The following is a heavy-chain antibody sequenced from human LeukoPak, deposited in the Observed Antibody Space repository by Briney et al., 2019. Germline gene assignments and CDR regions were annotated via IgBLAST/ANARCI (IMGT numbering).Heavy chain of an antibody. J-gene: IGHJ4*02. CDR3: AKGGLLTRVLDY. D-gene: IGHD3-16*01. CDR2: ISGSGGIT. V-gene: IGHV3-23*01. CDR1: GFTFSSYA. Sequence: GGSLRLSCATSGFTFSSYAMSWVRQAPGKGLEWVPVISGSGGITYNADSVKGRFTISRDNSKNTLYLQMNSLRAEDTAIYYCAKGGLLTRVLDYWGQGTLVTVSS.